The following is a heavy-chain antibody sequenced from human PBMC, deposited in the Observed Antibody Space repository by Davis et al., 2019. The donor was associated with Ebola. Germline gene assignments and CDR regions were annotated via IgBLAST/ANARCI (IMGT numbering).Heavy chain of an antibody. CDR3: AKAPSRSSWYGPTYFDY. CDR2: INSDGSST. V-gene: IGHV3-74*01. J-gene: IGHJ4*02. D-gene: IGHD6-13*01. Sequence: HTGGSLRLSCAASGFTFSSYWMHWVRQAPGKGLVWVSRINSDGSSTSYADAVKGRFTISRDNAKNTLYLQMNSLRAEDTAVYYCAKAPSRSSWYGPTYFDYWGQGTLVTVSS. CDR1: GFTFSSYW.